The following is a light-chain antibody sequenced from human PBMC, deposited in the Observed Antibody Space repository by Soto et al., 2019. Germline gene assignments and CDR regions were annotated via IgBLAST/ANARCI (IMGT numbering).Light chain of an antibody. CDR2: TAS. Sequence: EIVMTQSPATLSVSPGERATLSCRASQSVSDYLAWYQQTPGQPPRLLIYTASTRATGIPARFSGSGSGTEFTLTISSLQSEDCAVYYCQQYSNWPRTFGQGTRVEIK. V-gene: IGKV3-15*01. CDR1: QSVSDY. J-gene: IGKJ1*01. CDR3: QQYSNWPRT.